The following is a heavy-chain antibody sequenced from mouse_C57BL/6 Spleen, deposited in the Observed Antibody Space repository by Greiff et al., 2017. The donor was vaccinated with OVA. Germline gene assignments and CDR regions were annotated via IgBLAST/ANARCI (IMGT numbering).Heavy chain of an antibody. Sequence: VQLQQPGAELVMPGASVKLSCKASGYTFTSYWMHWVKQRPGQGLEWIGEIDPSDSYTNYNQKFKGKSTLTVDKSSSTAYMQLSSLTSEDSAVYYCARYNFTGYYFDYWGQGTTLTVSS. D-gene: IGHD1-3*01. CDR1: GYTFTSYW. V-gene: IGHV1-69*01. CDR3: ARYNFTGYYFDY. CDR2: IDPSDSYT. J-gene: IGHJ2*01.